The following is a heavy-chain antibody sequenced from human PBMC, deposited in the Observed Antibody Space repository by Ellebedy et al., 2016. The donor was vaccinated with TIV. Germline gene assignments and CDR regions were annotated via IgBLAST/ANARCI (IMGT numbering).Heavy chain of an antibody. V-gene: IGHV1-46*01. CDR2: INPRDGSS. CDR3: ARGRRITILGVISGHLDN. D-gene: IGHD3-3*01. J-gene: IGHJ4*02. Sequence: AASVKVSCKTSGYTFTTFYIHWVRQAPGQGLEWMGVINPRDGSSTFAHKFQGRVTLTRDTSTSIVYMEFKSLRSEDTALYYCARGRRITILGVISGHLDNWGQGTLVTVSS. CDR1: GYTFTTFY.